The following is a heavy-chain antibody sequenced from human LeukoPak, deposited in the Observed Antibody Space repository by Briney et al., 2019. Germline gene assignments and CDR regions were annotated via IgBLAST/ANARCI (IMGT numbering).Heavy chain of an antibody. Sequence: SETLSLTCTVAGGSISSYYWSWIRQPPGKGLGWIGYIYYSGSTNYNPSLKSRVTISVDTSKNQFSLKLSSVTAADTAVYYCARLFPGYSGYDSPLDYWGQGTLVTVSS. V-gene: IGHV4-59*08. CDR2: IYYSGST. D-gene: IGHD5-12*01. CDR1: GGSISSYY. CDR3: ARLFPGYSGYDSPLDY. J-gene: IGHJ4*02.